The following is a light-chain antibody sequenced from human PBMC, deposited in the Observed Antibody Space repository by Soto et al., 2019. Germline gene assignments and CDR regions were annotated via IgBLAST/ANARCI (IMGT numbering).Light chain of an antibody. V-gene: IGKV3-15*01. CDR2: AAS. CDR1: QSVTSN. Sequence: EVVMTQSPATLSVSPGERVTFSCRASQSVTSNVAWYQQKVGQPPRLLIYAASTRATGIPARFTGSESGTEFTLTISSLQSEDFPFYYCQQYNNWPWTFGQGTRWIS. J-gene: IGKJ1*01. CDR3: QQYNNWPWT.